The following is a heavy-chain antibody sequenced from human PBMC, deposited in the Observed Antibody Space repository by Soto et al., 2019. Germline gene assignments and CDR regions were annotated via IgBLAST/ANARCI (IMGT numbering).Heavy chain of an antibody. CDR3: AKVLDYYYCGMDV. Sequence: PGGSLRLSCAASGFTFSSYAMSWVRQAPGKGLEWVSSISDSGDSTYYADSVKGRFTISRDNSKSTLYLQMNSLRAEDTAVYYCAKVLDYYYCGMDVWGQGTTVTVSS. J-gene: IGHJ6*02. CDR2: ISDSGDST. CDR1: GFTFSSYA. V-gene: IGHV3-23*01.